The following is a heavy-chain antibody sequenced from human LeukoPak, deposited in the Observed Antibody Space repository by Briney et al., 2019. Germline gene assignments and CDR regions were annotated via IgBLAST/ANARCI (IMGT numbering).Heavy chain of an antibody. V-gene: IGHV4-59*01. D-gene: IGHD4-17*01. CDR2: IYYSGST. J-gene: IGHJ4*02. CDR1: GCSISRYY. Sequence: SETLSLTCTVSGCSISRYYWRWIRQPPSKGLAWIGSIYYSGSTNYNPSLKSRVTISVDTSKNQFSLKLSSVTAADTAVYYCASSGAYDYGDYIYYFDYWGQGTLVTVSS. CDR3: ASSGAYDYGDYIYYFDY.